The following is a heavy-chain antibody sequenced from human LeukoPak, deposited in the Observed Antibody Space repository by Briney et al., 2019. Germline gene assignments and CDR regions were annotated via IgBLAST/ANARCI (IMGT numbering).Heavy chain of an antibody. CDR2: ISGSGGSA. CDR1: GFTFSSFA. D-gene: IGHD1-7*01. CDR3: AQDRVPGTSPKLDY. Sequence: AGGSLRLSCAASGFTFSSFAMRWVRQAPGEGRGWVSAISGSGGSAYYGDSVKGRFTISRDNSKNTLSLQRNSLRAEDTAVYYCAQDRVPGTSPKLDYWGQGTLVTVSS. V-gene: IGHV3-23*01. J-gene: IGHJ4*02.